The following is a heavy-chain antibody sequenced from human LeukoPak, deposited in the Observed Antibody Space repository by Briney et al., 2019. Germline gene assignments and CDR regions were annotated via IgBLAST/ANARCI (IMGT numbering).Heavy chain of an antibody. Sequence: ASVKVSCKASGYTFTGYYMHWVRQATGQGLEWMGWMNPNSGNTGYAQKFQGRVTITRNTSISTAYMELSSLRSEDTAVYYCARTYYYDSSGYYSYWFDPWGQGTLVTVSS. CDR1: GYTFTGYY. CDR3: ARTYYYDSSGYYSYWFDP. V-gene: IGHV1-8*03. J-gene: IGHJ5*02. CDR2: MNPNSGNT. D-gene: IGHD3-22*01.